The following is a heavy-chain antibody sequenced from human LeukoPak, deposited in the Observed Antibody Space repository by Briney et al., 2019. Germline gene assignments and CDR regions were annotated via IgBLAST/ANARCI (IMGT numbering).Heavy chain of an antibody. CDR3: ARVRNYDHYYMDV. Sequence: PGGSLRLSCAASGFTFSSYWMSWVRQAPGKGLEWVANIKQDGSEKYYVDSVKGRFTISRDNAKNSLYLQMNSLRAEDTAVYYCARVRNYDHYYMDVWGKGTTVTVSS. J-gene: IGHJ6*03. V-gene: IGHV3-7*01. CDR1: GFTFSSYW. CDR2: IKQDGSEK.